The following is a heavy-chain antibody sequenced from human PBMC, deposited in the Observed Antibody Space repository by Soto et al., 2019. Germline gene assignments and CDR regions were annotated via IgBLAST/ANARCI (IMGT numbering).Heavy chain of an antibody. CDR3: AKADGSGTITRWSLDY. CDR2: ISYDGSNK. D-gene: IGHD1-26*01. Sequence: QVQLVESGGGVVQPGRSLRLSCAASGFTFSSYGMHWVRQAPGKGLEWVAVISYDGSNKYYADSVKGRFTISRDNSKNTLYLQMNSLIAEDTDVYYCAKADGSGTITRWSLDYWGQGTLVTVSS. CDR1: GFTFSSYG. V-gene: IGHV3-30*18. J-gene: IGHJ4*02.